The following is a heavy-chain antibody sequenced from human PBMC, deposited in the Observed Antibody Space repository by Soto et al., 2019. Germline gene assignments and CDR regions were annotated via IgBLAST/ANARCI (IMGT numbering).Heavy chain of an antibody. J-gene: IGHJ5*02. CDR1: GFTFSSNW. D-gene: IGHD6-13*01. CDR3: ATVPWTAAAS. CDR2: IKPDGSEQ. Sequence: PGGSLRLSCAASGFTFSSNWMNWVRQAPGKGLEWVATIKPDGSEQDYVESVKGRFTISRDNAKNSVHLQMYSLRAEDTAVYYCATVPWTAAASWGQGTLVTVPS. V-gene: IGHV3-7*01.